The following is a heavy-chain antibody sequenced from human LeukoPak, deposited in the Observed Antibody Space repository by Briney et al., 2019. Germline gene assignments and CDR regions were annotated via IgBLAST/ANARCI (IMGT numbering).Heavy chain of an antibody. Sequence: GGSLRLSGAASGFTFSSYGMHWVRQAPGKGLEWVAVIWYDGSNKYYADSVKGRFTISRDNSKNTLYLQMNSLRAEDTAVYYCASYYYDGSGYYSDYWGQGTLVTVSS. CDR1: GFTFSSYG. CDR2: IWYDGSNK. J-gene: IGHJ4*02. D-gene: IGHD3-22*01. V-gene: IGHV3-33*01. CDR3: ASYYYDGSGYYSDY.